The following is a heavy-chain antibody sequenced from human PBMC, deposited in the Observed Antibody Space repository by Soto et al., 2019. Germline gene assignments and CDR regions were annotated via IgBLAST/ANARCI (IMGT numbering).Heavy chain of an antibody. CDR1: DYTFNSYG. J-gene: IGHJ4*02. CDR3: AGSRGFGFDF. CDR2: LSGDNGDI. V-gene: IGHV1-18*01. Sequence: QVQLVQSGDELKKPGASAKVSCKASDYTFNSYGISWVRKAPGQGLEWMGWLSGDNGDIKYAQKFQGRVTMTTAISTSTVYMELRSLSSDDTAVYFCAGSRGFGFDFWGQGTLVTVSS. D-gene: IGHD2-15*01.